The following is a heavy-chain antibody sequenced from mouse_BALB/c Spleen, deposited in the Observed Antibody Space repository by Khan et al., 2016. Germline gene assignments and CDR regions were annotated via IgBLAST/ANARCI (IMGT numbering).Heavy chain of an antibody. CDR2: IWRGGNT. J-gene: IGHJ3*01. D-gene: IGHD1-1*02. CDR3: AMVDYYASDRAWFAY. Sequence: VQLQESGPSLVQPSQSLSITCTVSGFSLTTYVVHWVRQSPGKGLEWLGVIWRGGNTDYNEAFMSRLRITKDNSKSQVFVKMNSLQADDTVIYXWAMVDYYASDRAWFAYWGQGSLVTVSA. V-gene: IGHV2-5-1*01. CDR1: GFSLTTYV.